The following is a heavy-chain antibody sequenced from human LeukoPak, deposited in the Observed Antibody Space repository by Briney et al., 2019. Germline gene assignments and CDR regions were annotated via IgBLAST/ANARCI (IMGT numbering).Heavy chain of an antibody. J-gene: IGHJ2*01. V-gene: IGHV4-59*08. Sequence: SSETLSLTCTVSGGSISSYYWSWIRQPPGKGLEWIGYIYYSGSTNYNPSLKSRVTISLATSKNQFSLQLRSVTAADTAVYYCARFTTVVPAFWYFDLWGRGTLVTVSS. CDR3: ARFTTVVPAFWYFDL. CDR1: GGSISSYY. D-gene: IGHD4-23*01. CDR2: IYYSGST.